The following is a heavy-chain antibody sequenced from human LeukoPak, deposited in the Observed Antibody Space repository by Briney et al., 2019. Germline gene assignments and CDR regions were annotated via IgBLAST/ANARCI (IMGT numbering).Heavy chain of an antibody. V-gene: IGHV3-73*01. J-gene: IGHJ4*02. Sequence: GGSLRLSCAASGFTFSGSAMHWVRQASGKGLEWVGRIRSKANGYATAYAASVKGRFTISRDDSKNTAYLQMNSLKTEDTAVYYCTRQVYSSSSPIPGYWGQGTLVTVSS. CDR3: TRQVYSSSSPIPGY. D-gene: IGHD6-6*01. CDR1: GFTFSGSA. CDR2: IRSKANGYAT.